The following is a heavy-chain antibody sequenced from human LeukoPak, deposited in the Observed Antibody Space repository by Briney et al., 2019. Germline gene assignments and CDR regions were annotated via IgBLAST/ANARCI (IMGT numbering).Heavy chain of an antibody. CDR2: IYHSGST. CDR1: GVSISSGGYY. D-gene: IGHD2-2*01. Sequence: NPSETLSLTCAVSGVSISSGGYYWSWIRQPPGKGLEWIGYIYHSGSTYYNPSLKSRVTISVDRSKNQFSLRLSSVTAADTAVYYCAREYCTSINCYLFDPWGQGTLVTVSS. CDR3: AREYCTSINCYLFDP. V-gene: IGHV4-30-2*01. J-gene: IGHJ5*02.